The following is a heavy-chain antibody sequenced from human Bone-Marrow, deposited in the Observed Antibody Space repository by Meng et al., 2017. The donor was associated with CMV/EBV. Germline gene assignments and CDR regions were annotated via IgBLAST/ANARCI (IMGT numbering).Heavy chain of an antibody. J-gene: IGHJ4*02. CDR3: AKDVGGLDYFDY. D-gene: IGHD3-16*01. CDR2: VSASGGKT. Sequence: GGSLRLSCAASRFTFSNFAMSWVRQAPGKGLEWVSSVSASGGKTYYADSVRGRFTISRDNSKKTLYLQMNSLRAEDTAVYYCAKDVGGLDYFDYWGQGTLVTVSS. CDR1: RFTFSNFA. V-gene: IGHV3-23*01.